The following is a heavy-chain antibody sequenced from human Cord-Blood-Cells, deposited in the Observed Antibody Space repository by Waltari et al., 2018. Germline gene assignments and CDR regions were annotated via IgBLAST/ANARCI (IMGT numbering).Heavy chain of an antibody. CDR2: FDPEDGET. V-gene: IGHV1-24*01. Sequence: QVQLVQAGAEVKKPGASVKASCKVSGYTLTDLSMPWVRQDPGNGLEWMGGFDPEDGETIYAQKFQGRVTMTEDTSTDTAYMELSSLRSEDTAVYYCATVNFGNWNYFWSIWGQGTMVTVSS. D-gene: IGHD1-7*01. J-gene: IGHJ3*02. CDR3: ATVNFGNWNYFWSI. CDR1: GYTLTDLS.